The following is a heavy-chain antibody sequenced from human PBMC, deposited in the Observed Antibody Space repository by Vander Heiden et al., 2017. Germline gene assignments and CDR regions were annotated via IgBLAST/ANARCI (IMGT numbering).Heavy chain of an antibody. Sequence: EVQLVESGGGLVQPGGSLRLYCVGSGFTFSDHYMDWVRQAPGKGLEWVGRIRNKAASHTTAYAASVEGRFAISRDDSKNSLYLQLNSLKTEDTAMYYCATSPSSGYNWGQGTQVTVSS. V-gene: IGHV3-72*01. J-gene: IGHJ1*01. D-gene: IGHD3-22*01. CDR2: IRNKAASHTT. CDR1: GFTFSDHY. CDR3: ATSPSSGYN.